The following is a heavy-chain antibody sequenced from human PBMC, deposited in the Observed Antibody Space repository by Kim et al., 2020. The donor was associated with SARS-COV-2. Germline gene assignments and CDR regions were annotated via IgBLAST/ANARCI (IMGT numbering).Heavy chain of an antibody. J-gene: IGHJ6*03. CDR3: ARESTPAASYYYYYFMD. D-gene: IGHD2-2*01. CDR1: GFTFSSYA. Sequence: GGSLRLSCAASGFTFSSYAMHWVRQAPGTGLEYVSAISSNGGSTYYANSVKGRFTISRDNSKNTLYLQMGSLRAEDMAVYYGARESTPAASYYYYYFMD. V-gene: IGHV3-64*01. CDR2: ISSNGGST.